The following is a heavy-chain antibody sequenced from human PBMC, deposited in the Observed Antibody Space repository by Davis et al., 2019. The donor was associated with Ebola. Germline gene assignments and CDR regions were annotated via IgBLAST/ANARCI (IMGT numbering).Heavy chain of an antibody. Sequence: PSETLSLTCTVSGGSISSSSYYWGWIRQAPGKGLEWVSYISSSSSYTNYADSVKGRFTISRDNAKNSLYLQMNSLRAEDTAVYYCAKEKDYGNQSIIYYYYGMDVWGQGTTVTVSS. J-gene: IGHJ6*02. CDR3: AKEKDYGNQSIIYYYYGMDV. CDR1: GGSISSSSYY. D-gene: IGHD4/OR15-4a*01. CDR2: ISSSSSYT. V-gene: IGHV3-11*06.